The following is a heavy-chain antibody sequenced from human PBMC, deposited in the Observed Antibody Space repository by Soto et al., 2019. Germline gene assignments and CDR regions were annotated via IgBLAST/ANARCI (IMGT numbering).Heavy chain of an antibody. Sequence: QVQLVQSGAEVKKPGSSVKVSCKASGGTFSSYTISWVRQAPGQGLEWMGRIITILGIANYAQKFQGRVPITADKSTSTAYMELSSLRSEDTAVYYCAREGIAVAGPDYWGQGTLVTVSS. D-gene: IGHD6-19*01. J-gene: IGHJ4*02. V-gene: IGHV1-69*08. CDR2: IITILGIA. CDR1: GGTFSSYT. CDR3: AREGIAVAGPDY.